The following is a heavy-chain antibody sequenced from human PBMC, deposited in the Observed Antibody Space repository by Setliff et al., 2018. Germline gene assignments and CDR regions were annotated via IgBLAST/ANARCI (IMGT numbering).Heavy chain of an antibody. CDR3: ARAYSSGWWDYFDY. Sequence: GGSLRLSCAASGFTFSSYSMNWVRQAPGKGLEWVSSISSSSSYIYYADSVKGRFTISRDNAKNSLYLQMNSLRAEDTAVYYCARAYSSGWWDYFDYWGQGTLVTVSS. D-gene: IGHD6-19*01. CDR2: ISSSSSYI. CDR1: GFTFSSYS. V-gene: IGHV3-21*01. J-gene: IGHJ4*02.